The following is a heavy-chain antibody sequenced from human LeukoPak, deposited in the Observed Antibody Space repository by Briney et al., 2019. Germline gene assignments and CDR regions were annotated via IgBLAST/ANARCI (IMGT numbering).Heavy chain of an antibody. V-gene: IGHV4-4*07. D-gene: IGHD1/OR15-1a*01. CDR3: ARGTVPNAFDI. J-gene: IGHJ3*02. CDR1: GGSISTYY. CDR2: IYTSGST. Sequence: SETLSLTCTVSGGSISTYYWSWTRQPAGKGLELIGRIYTSGSTNYNPSLKSRVTMSVDTSKNQFSLKLSSVTAADTAVYFCARGTVPNAFDIWGQGTMVTVS.